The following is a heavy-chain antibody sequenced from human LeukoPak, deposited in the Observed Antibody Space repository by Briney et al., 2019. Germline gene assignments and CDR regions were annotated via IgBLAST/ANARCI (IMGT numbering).Heavy chain of an antibody. J-gene: IGHJ4*02. CDR3: ARDPTLYSDYGGNSVGDY. CDR1: GFTFSSYS. CDR2: ISSSSRDK. V-gene: IGHV3-48*02. D-gene: IGHD4-23*01. Sequence: PGGSLRLSCAASGFTFSSYSMNWVRQAPGKGLEWVSYISSSSRDKYYADSVKGRFTISRDNAKNSLYLQMNNMRDEDTAVYYCARDPTLYSDYGGNSVGDYWGQGTLVTASS.